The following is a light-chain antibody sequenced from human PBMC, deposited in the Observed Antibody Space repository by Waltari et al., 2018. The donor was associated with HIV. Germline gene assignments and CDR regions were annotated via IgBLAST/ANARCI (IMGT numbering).Light chain of an antibody. CDR2: EVS. V-gene: IGLV2-14*01. CDR1: RSDVGGYNY. CDR3: ASYTGSSTWV. J-gene: IGLJ3*02. Sequence: QSALTQPASVSGSPGQSITISCTGTRSDVGGYNYAPWYQHHPGKAPKLVIYEVSNRPSGVSNRFSGFKSGNTASLTISGLQAEDEGDYYCASYTGSSTWVFGGGTNLTVL.